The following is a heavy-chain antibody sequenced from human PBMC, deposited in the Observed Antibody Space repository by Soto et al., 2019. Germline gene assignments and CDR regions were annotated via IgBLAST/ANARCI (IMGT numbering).Heavy chain of an antibody. V-gene: IGHV3-48*01. CDR2: ISSSSTI. CDR1: GYTLSSYS. Sequence: PGGSLRLSSAASGYTLSSYSMNWARHAPEKKLEWVSYISSSSTIYYADSVKGRFTISRDNAKNSLYLQMNSLRAEDTAPYYCPDFPGYWGRRSLVTVSS. CDR3: PDFPGY. J-gene: IGHJ4*02.